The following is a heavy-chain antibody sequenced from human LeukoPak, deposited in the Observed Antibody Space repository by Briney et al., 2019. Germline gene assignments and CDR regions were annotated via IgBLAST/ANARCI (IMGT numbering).Heavy chain of an antibody. CDR2: IYYSGST. CDR3: ARKVVADTAFDF. CDR1: GGSISSGDYY. Sequence: SETLSLTCTVSGGSISSGDYYWTWIRQPPGKGLEWIGYIYYSGSTYYNPSLKSRVTISIDSSKKQFLLDRSSVTAADTAVYYCARKVVADTAFDFWGQGTLVTVSS. V-gene: IGHV4-30-4*01. J-gene: IGHJ4*02. D-gene: IGHD2-15*01.